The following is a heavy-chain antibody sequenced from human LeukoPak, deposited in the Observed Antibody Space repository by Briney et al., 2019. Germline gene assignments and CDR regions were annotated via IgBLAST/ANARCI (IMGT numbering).Heavy chain of an antibody. CDR2: IWYDGSNK. D-gene: IGHD2-2*02. J-gene: IGHJ5*02. V-gene: IGHV3-33*06. CDR3: AKDAQEYPYNWFDP. CDR1: GFTFSSYG. Sequence: PGRSLRLSCAASGFTFSSYGMHWVRQAPGKGLEWVAVIWYDGSNKYYADSVKGRFTISRDNSKNTLYLQMNSLRAEDTAVYYWAKDAQEYPYNWFDPWGQGTLDTVSS.